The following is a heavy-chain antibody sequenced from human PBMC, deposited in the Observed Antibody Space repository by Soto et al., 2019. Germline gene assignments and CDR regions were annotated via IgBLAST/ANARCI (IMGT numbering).Heavy chain of an antibody. Sequence: EVQLLESGGGLEQPGWSLRLSCAAAGLTCNSYAMTWVRQSPGKGLEWVSAISSSGGSTDYADSVKGRFTISRDNSKKTLFLQMSSLRAEDTAVYYCAKGMVYDSSGYYYVDGFDVWGQGTVVTFSS. D-gene: IGHD3-22*01. CDR3: AKGMVYDSSGYYYVDGFDV. J-gene: IGHJ3*01. CDR1: GLTCNSYA. V-gene: IGHV3-23*01. CDR2: ISSSGGST.